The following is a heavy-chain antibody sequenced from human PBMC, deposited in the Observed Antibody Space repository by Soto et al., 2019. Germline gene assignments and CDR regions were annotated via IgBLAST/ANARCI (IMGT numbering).Heavy chain of an antibody. V-gene: IGHV1-18*01. J-gene: IGHJ4*02. CDR3: ATDPDPTKPGYSCVCCFEH. Sequence: QVQLVQSGAEVKKPGASVTVSCKASGYTFTNYGFSWIRQAPGQGTEWMGGISAYNRDAVYAQKFQGRVTMTTDTYTTTGSMDLRSLTSDDTAVYYYATDPDPTKPGYSCVCCFEHWGQGTLVIVSS. CDR1: GYTFTNYG. D-gene: IGHD1-26*01. CDR2: ISAYNRDA.